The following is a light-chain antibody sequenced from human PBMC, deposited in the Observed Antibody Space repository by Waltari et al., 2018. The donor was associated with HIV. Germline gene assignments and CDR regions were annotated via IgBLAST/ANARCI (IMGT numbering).Light chain of an antibody. CDR3: SSYAGRNTVL. CDR1: RSDVGGYKS. CDR2: EVT. V-gene: IGLV2-8*01. Sequence: QSALTQPPSASGSPGQSVAIACTGTRSDVGGYKSVAWYQQHPGKAPNLMFYEVTTLPSRVPDRFSGSKSVNTASLTVSGLQAEDEADYSCSSYAGRNTVLFGGGTKLTVL. J-gene: IGLJ2*01.